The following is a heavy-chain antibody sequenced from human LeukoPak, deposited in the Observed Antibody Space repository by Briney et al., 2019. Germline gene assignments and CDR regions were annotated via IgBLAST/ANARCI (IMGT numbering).Heavy chain of an antibody. CDR2: ISYDGSNK. D-gene: IGHD2-15*01. J-gene: IGHJ4*02. CDR1: GFTFSSYA. V-gene: IGHV3-30*04. Sequence: GGSLRLPCAASGFTFSSYAMHWVRQAPGKGLEWVAVISYDGSNKYYADSVKGRFTISRDNSKNTLYLQMNSLRAEDTAVYYCANGGRGGLSADYWGQGTLVTVSS. CDR3: ANGGRGGLSADY.